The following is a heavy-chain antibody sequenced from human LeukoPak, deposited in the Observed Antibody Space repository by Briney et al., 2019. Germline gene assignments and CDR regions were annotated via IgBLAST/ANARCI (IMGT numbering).Heavy chain of an antibody. D-gene: IGHD2-2*02. V-gene: IGHV3-7*01. CDR2: MKRDGSEV. Sequence: GGSLRLSRAASGFTFSTYWMTWVRQAPGKGLEWVANMKRDGSEVYYANSVKGHFTISRDNAKNSLYLQMYSLRAEDTAVYYCARYTEYYFDYWGQGTLVTVSS. CDR3: ARYTEYYFDY. J-gene: IGHJ4*02. CDR1: GFTFSTYW.